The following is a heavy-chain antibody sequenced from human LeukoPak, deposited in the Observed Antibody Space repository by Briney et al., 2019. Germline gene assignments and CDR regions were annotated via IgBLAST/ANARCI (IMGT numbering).Heavy chain of an antibody. J-gene: IGHJ4*02. CDR1: GFTFSSYT. V-gene: IGHV3-21*01. CDR2: ISSSSSYI. Sequence: GGSLRLSCAASGFTFSSYTMNWVRQAPGKGLEWVSYISSSSSYISYADSLKGRFTISRDNAKNSLYLQMNSLRAEDTAVYYCARDYSSSCWNWGQGTLVTASS. D-gene: IGHD6-13*01. CDR3: ARDYSSSCWN.